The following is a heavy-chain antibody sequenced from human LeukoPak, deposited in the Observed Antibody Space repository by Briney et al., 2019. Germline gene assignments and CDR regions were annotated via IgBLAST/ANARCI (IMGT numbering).Heavy chain of an antibody. CDR2: ISYDGSNK. Sequence: PGGSLRLSCAVSGFTFSSYGMHWVRQAPGKGLEWVAVISYDGSNKYYADSVKGRFTISRDNSKNTLYLQMNSLRAEDTAVYYCAKDACGGDCYSFAYWGQGTLVTVSS. CDR3: AKDACGGDCYSFAY. CDR1: GFTFSSYG. V-gene: IGHV3-30*18. D-gene: IGHD2-21*02. J-gene: IGHJ4*02.